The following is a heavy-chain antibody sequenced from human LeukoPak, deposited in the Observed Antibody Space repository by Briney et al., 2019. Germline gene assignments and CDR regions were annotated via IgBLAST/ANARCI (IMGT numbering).Heavy chain of an antibody. Sequence: PSETLSLTCTVSGDFLSSGSYYWGWIRQSPGKGLAWIGSIYYSGSIFYNASFESRVTISVDTSKNQFSLKLSSVTAADTAVYYCARIQAPYYDFWSGYYENYMDVWGKGTTVTVSS. V-gene: IGHV4-39*01. J-gene: IGHJ6*03. CDR2: IYYSGSI. CDR1: GDFLSSGSYY. CDR3: ARIQAPYYDFWSGYYENYMDV. D-gene: IGHD3-3*01.